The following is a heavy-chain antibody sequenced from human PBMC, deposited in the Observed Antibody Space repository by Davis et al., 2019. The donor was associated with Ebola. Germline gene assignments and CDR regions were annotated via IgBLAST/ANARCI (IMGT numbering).Heavy chain of an antibody. CDR2: ISADGGST. V-gene: IGHV3-23*01. Sequence: GGSLRLSCAASGFTYSSYAMTWVRQTPGKGLEWVSAISADGGSTYYADSVKGRFTISRDNSKNTLYLQMNNLRVEDTAVYYCATLPGYYWGQGTLVTVSS. J-gene: IGHJ4*02. D-gene: IGHD1-26*01. CDR1: GFTYSSYA. CDR3: ATLPGYY.